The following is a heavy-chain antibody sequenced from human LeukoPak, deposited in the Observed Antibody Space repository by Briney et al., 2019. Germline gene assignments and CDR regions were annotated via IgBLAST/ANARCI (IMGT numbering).Heavy chain of an antibody. CDR3: ARRRDIVVDY. D-gene: IGHD2-15*01. CDR1: GGSISSSSYY. V-gene: IGHV4-39*01. J-gene: IGHJ4*02. CDR2: IYYSGST. Sequence: SETLSLTCTVSGGSISSSSYYWGWIRQPPGKGLEWIGSIYYSGSTYYNPSPKSRVTISVDTSKNQFSLKLSSVTAADTAVYYCARRRDIVVDYWGQGTLVTVSS.